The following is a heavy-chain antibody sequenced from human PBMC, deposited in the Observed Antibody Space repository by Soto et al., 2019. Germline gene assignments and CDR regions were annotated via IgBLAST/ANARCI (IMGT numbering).Heavy chain of an antibody. Sequence: QVQLMQSGAEVKKPGASVKVSCKASGDTFTNYYIHWVRQAPGQGLEWMGTVNPSGGHTTYSQNFLGKVTMTRDPSTSTLYMGLTSLASGDTAVYYWARGGHVVVVTAAFDYWGQGTLVTVSS. V-gene: IGHV1-46*01. CDR3: ARGGHVVVVTAAFDY. CDR2: VNPSGGHT. J-gene: IGHJ4*02. D-gene: IGHD2-21*02. CDR1: GDTFTNYY.